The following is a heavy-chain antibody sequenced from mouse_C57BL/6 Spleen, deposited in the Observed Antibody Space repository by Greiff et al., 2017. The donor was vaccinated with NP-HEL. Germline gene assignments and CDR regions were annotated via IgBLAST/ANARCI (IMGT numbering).Heavy chain of an antibody. D-gene: IGHD1-1*01. CDR2: IYPRSGNT. Sequence: QVQLQQSGAELARPGASVKLSCKASGYTFTSYGISWVKQRTGQGLEWIGEIYPRSGNTYYNEKFKGKATLTADKSSSTAYMELRSLTSEDSAVYFCARGNYYGRTPGWYFDVWGTGTTVTVSS. CDR3: ARGNYYGRTPGWYFDV. V-gene: IGHV1-81*01. CDR1: GYTFTSYG. J-gene: IGHJ1*03.